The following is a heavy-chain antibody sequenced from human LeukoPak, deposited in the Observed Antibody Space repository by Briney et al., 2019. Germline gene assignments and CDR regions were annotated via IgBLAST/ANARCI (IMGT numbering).Heavy chain of an antibody. Sequence: GGSLRLSCEASGLTFSSYGMSWVRQAPGKGLQWVSAITGDGTTTYYADSVKGRFTISRDNSKNMLYLQMSSLRAEDTAVYYCAKMQGYSDYWGQGTLVPVSS. CDR2: ITGDGTTT. D-gene: IGHD2-21*01. CDR3: AKMQGYSDY. V-gene: IGHV3-23*01. CDR1: GLTFSSYG. J-gene: IGHJ4*02.